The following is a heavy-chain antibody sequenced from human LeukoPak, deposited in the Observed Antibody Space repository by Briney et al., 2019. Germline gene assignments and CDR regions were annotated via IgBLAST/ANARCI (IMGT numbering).Heavy chain of an antibody. D-gene: IGHD2-15*01. CDR1: GFTFSSYG. V-gene: IGHV3-33*01. CDR3: ARIGYCSGGSCYWVYFDY. CDR2: IWYDGSNT. J-gene: IGHJ4*02. Sequence: GRSLRLSCAASGFTFSSYGMHWVRQAPGKGLEWVAVIWYDGSNTYYADSVKGRFTISRDNSKNTLYLQMNSLGAEDTAVYYCARIGYCSGGSCYWVYFDYWGQGTLVTVSS.